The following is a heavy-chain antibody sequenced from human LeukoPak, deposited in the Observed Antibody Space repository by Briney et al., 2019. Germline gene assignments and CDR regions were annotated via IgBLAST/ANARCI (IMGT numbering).Heavy chain of an antibody. CDR2: IRGSGETT. Sequence: GGSLRLSCAASGFALYHYGMSWVRLAPGQGLEWVSAIRGSGETTFYADSVRGRFTISRDTSLKTLYLEMNSLRADDTAVYFCTARVEGPAYYWGQGTLVTVSS. V-gene: IGHV3-23*01. CDR3: TARVEGPAYY. CDR1: GFALYHYG. J-gene: IGHJ4*02. D-gene: IGHD2-2*01.